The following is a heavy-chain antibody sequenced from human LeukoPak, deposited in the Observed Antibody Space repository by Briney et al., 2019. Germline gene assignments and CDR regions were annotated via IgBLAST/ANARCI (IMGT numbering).Heavy chain of an antibody. Sequence: SETLSLTCTVSGGSITTYDWSWSWVRQPPGRGLEWIGYMSYSGSTTYNPSLESRVTIAVDTSENQFSLKLSSVTAADTAVYYCANAEEYYYYMDVWGKGTTVTVSS. CDR2: MSYSGST. CDR3: ANAEEYYYYMDV. CDR1: GGSITTYD. J-gene: IGHJ6*03. V-gene: IGHV4-59*01.